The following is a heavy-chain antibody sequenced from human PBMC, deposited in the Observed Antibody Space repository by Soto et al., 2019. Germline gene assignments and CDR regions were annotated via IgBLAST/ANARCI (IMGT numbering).Heavy chain of an antibody. CDR1: GGLFSSYA. CDR3: ARTGDIVVVGDFYYGMDV. Sequence: QVQLVQSGAEVKKPGSSMKISCKASGGLFSSYAISWVRQAPGQGLEWMGGIIPVFGTTNYAQKFQDRVTITADESTYTAYMDLSSLTSDDTAVYYCARTGDIVVVGDFYYGMDVWGQGSTVIVSS. V-gene: IGHV1-69*01. D-gene: IGHD2-2*01. J-gene: IGHJ6*02. CDR2: IIPVFGTT.